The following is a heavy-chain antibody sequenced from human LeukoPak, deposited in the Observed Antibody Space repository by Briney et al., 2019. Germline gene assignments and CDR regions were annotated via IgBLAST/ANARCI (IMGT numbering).Heavy chain of an antibody. CDR1: GFTLSSFW. D-gene: IGHD6-19*01. J-gene: IGHJ5*01. V-gene: IGHV3-74*01. CDR2: INTDGSRT. CDR3: ARDRDLYSSGWFDS. Sequence: GGSLRLSCAASGFTLSSFWMHWVRQAPGKGLVWVSRINTDGSRTTYADSVKGRFTISRDNAKNTLYLLMDSLRAEDTAVYYCARDRDLYSSGWFDSWGQGTLVTVSS.